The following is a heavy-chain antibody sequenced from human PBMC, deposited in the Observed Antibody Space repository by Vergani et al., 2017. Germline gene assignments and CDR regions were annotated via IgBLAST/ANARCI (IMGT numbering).Heavy chain of an antibody. CDR2: SIPIFGTA. CDR1: GGTFSSYA. D-gene: IGHD1-26*01. Sequence: QVQLVQSGAEVKKPGSSVKVSCKASGGTFSSYAISWVRQAPGQGLEWMGGSIPIFGTANYAQKYQGRVTITADESTSTAYMELSSLRSEDTAVYYCARALHIYRLVGANIYYVDYWGQGTVGTVSS. J-gene: IGHJ4*02. V-gene: IGHV1-69*01. CDR3: ARALHIYRLVGANIYYVDY.